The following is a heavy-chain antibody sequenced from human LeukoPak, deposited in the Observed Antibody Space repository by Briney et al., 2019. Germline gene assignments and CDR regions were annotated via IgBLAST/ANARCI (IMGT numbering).Heavy chain of an antibody. CDR1: GFTFSTYA. Sequence: PGGSLRLSCAASGFTFSTYAMSWVRQIPGEGLEWVSAISGSDDGTYYADSVKGRFTISRDSSKNTLFLQMNRLRPEDAAVYYCAKAPVTTCRGAFCYPFDYWGLGTLVTVSS. J-gene: IGHJ4*02. D-gene: IGHD2-15*01. V-gene: IGHV3-23*01. CDR3: AKAPVTTCRGAFCYPFDY. CDR2: ISGSDDGT.